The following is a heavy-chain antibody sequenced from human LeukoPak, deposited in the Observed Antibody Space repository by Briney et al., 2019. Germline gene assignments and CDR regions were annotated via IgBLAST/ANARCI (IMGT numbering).Heavy chain of an antibody. Sequence: GESLKISCKGSGYSFTSYWIGWVRQMPGKGLEWMGIIYPGDSDTRYSPSFQGQVTISADKSISTAYPQWSSLKASDTAMYYCARGGYCSSTSCYDWFDPWGQGTLVTVSS. CDR2: IYPGDSDT. V-gene: IGHV5-51*01. CDR1: GYSFTSYW. J-gene: IGHJ5*02. CDR3: ARGGYCSSTSCYDWFDP. D-gene: IGHD2-2*01.